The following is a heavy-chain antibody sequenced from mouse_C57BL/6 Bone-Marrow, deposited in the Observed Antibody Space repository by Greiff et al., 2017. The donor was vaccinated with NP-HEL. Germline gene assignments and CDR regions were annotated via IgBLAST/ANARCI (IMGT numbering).Heavy chain of an antibody. J-gene: IGHJ2*01. CDR1: GYTFTSYW. CDR2: IDPSDSYT. Sequence: QVQLQQPGAELVKPGASVKLSCKASGYTFTSYWMQWVKQRPGQGLEWIGEIDPSDSYTNYNQKFKGKATLTVDTSSSTAYMQLSSLTSEDSAVYYCAREAQAPYYCDYWGQGTTLTVSS. D-gene: IGHD3-2*02. V-gene: IGHV1-50*01. CDR3: AREAQAPYYCDY.